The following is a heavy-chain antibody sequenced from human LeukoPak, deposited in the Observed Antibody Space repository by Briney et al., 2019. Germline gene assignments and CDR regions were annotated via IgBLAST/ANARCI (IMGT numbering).Heavy chain of an antibody. Sequence: PSETLSLTCSVSGGSIRSSGYFWGWIRQPPGKALEWIGSIYYGGTTYYNPSLRRRVTISVDTSKKQFSLKLSSVTAADTAFYYCARQRDYYDSSGQSDFDSWGQGALVTLSS. V-gene: IGHV4-39*01. J-gene: IGHJ4*02. CDR2: IYYGGTT. D-gene: IGHD3-22*01. CDR3: ARQRDYYDSSGQSDFDS. CDR1: GGSIRSSGYF.